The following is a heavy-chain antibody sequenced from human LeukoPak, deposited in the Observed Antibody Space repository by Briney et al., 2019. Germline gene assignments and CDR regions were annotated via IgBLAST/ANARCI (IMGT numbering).Heavy chain of an antibody. CDR3: ARHFRQLAALDY. CDR1: GYSISSGYY. CDR2: IYHSGST. V-gene: IGHV4-38-2*02. D-gene: IGHD2-15*01. Sequence: PSETLSLTCTVSGYSISSGYYWGWIRQPPGKGLGWIGSIYHSGSTYYNPSLKSRVTVSVDTSKNQFSLKLSSVTAADTAVYYCARHFRQLAALDYWGQGTLVTVSS. J-gene: IGHJ4*02.